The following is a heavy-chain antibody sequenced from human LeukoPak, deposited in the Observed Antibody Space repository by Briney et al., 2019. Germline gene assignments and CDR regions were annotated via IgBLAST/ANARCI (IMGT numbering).Heavy chain of an antibody. CDR3: AKVVTTVVAPRLGYFQH. Sequence: GGSLRLSCAASGFTFSSYAMSWVRQAPGKGLEWVSAISGSGGSTYYADSVKGRFTISRDNSKNTLYLQMNSLRAEDTAVYYCAKVVTTVVAPRLGYFQHWGQGTLVTVSS. D-gene: IGHD4-23*01. CDR2: ISGSGGST. J-gene: IGHJ1*01. CDR1: GFTFSSYA. V-gene: IGHV3-23*01.